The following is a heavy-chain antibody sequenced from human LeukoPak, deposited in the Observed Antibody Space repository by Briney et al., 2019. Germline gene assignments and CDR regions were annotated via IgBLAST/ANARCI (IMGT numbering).Heavy chain of an antibody. V-gene: IGHV4-31*03. J-gene: IGHJ5*02. Sequence: SETLSLTCTVSGGSISSGGYYWSWIRQHPGKGLEWIGYIYYSGSTYYNPSLKSRVTISVDTSKNQFSLKLSSVTAADTAVYYCARGLGVVVPAAMYESRNNWFDPWGQGTLVTVSS. D-gene: IGHD2-2*01. CDR3: ARGLGVVVPAAMYESRNNWFDP. CDR1: GGSISSGGYY. CDR2: IYYSGST.